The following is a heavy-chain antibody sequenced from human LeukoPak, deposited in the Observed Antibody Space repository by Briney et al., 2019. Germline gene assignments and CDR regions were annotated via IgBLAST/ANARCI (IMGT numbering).Heavy chain of an antibody. CDR3: ARAISYYHGMDV. V-gene: IGHV3-33*01. CDR2: IWYDGSNK. Sequence: GRSLRLSCAASGFTFSSYGMHWVRQAPGKGLEWVAVIWYDGSNKYYADSVKGRFTISRDNSKNTLYLQMSSLRAADTAVYYCARAISYYHGMDVWGQGTTVTVSS. J-gene: IGHJ6*02. D-gene: IGHD3-3*02. CDR1: GFTFSSYG.